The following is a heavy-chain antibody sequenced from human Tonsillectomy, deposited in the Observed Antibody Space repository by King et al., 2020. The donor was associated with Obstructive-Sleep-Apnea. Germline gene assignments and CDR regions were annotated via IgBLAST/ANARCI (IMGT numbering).Heavy chain of an antibody. D-gene: IGHD3-22*01. V-gene: IGHV3-30*04. CDR1: GFTFSRYA. CDR3: AREGRRARYYYDGSGNDAFDI. Sequence: VQLVESGGGVVQPGKSLRLSCAASGFTFSRYAMHWVRQAPGKGLEWVAIISYDGSNKYYADSVKGRFTISRDNSKNTLYLQMNSLRAEDTAVYYCAREGRRARYYYDGSGNDAFDIWGQGTMVTVSS. J-gene: IGHJ3*02. CDR2: ISYDGSNK.